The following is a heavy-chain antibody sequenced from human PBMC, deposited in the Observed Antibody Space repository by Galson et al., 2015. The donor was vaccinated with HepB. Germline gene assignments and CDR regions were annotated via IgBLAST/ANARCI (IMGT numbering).Heavy chain of an antibody. CDR2: IDPSDSFT. V-gene: IGHV5-10-1*01. J-gene: IGHJ6*02. D-gene: IGHD3-3*01. CDR3: ARRAYAYGYYYGMDV. Sequence: QSGAEVKKPGESLRISCKASGYTFSNYWITWVRQTPGKGLEWLGTIDPSDSFTSYSPAFKGHVTFSADMSTSTAYLQWSSLKASDSALFYCARRAYAYGYYYGMDVWGQGTTVTVSS. CDR1: GYTFSNYW.